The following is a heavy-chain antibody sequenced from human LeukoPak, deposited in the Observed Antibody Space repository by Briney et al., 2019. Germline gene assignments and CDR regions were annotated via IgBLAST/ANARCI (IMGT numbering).Heavy chain of an antibody. V-gene: IGHV1-18*01. CDR2: ISAYNGNT. D-gene: IGHD3-3*01. CDR1: GYTFTSYG. Sequence: ASVKVSCKASGYTFTSYGISWVRQAPGQGLEWMGWISAYNGNTNYAQKLQGRVTMTTDTSTSTAYMELRSLRSDDTAVYYCARDAPKLNYDFWSGYRDFDYWGQGTLVTVSS. J-gene: IGHJ4*02. CDR3: ARDAPKLNYDFWSGYRDFDY.